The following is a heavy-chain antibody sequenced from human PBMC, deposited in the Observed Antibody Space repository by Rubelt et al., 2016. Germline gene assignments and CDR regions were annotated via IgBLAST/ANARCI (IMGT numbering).Heavy chain of an antibody. CDR3: AARVGTPGAFDY. CDR2: IYYSGST. J-gene: IGHJ4*02. V-gene: IGHV4-39*01. D-gene: IGHD2-2*01. CDR1: GGSISSSSYY. Sequence: QLQLQESGPGLVKPSETLSLTCTVSGGSISSSSYYWGWIRQPPGKGLEWIGSIYYSGSTYYSPSLKSRVTISVDTAKNQFSPKLSSVTAADTAVYYCAARVGTPGAFDYWGQGTLVTVSS.